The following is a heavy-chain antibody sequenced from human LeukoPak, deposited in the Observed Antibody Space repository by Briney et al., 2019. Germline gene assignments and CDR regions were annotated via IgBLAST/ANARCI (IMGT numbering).Heavy chain of an antibody. J-gene: IGHJ4*02. D-gene: IGHD3-9*01. CDR3: ARGGRYFGSY. CDR1: GLTVSSNY. CDR2: IYSGGST. V-gene: IGHV3-66*02. Sequence: GGSLRLSCAAPGLTVSSNYMSWVRQAPGKGLEWVSVIYSGGSTYYADSVKGRFTISRDNSKNTLYLQMNSLRAEDTAVYYCARGGRYFGSYWGQGTLVTVSS.